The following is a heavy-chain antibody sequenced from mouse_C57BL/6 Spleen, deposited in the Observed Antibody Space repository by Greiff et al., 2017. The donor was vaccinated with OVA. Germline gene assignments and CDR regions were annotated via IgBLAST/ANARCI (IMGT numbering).Heavy chain of an antibody. CDR2: IYPGSGNT. Sequence: QVQLKESGAELVRPGASVKLSCKASGYTFTDYYINWVKQRPGQGLEWIARIYPGSGNTYYNEKFKGKATLTAEKSSSTAYMQLSSLTSEDSAVYFCASTVRGYYAMDYWGQGTSVTVSS. CDR1: GYTFTDYY. J-gene: IGHJ4*01. V-gene: IGHV1-76*01. D-gene: IGHD1-1*01. CDR3: ASTVRGYYAMDY.